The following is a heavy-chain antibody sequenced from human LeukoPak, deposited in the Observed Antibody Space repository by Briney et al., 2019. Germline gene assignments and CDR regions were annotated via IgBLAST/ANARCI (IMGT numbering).Heavy chain of an antibody. V-gene: IGHV3-30*18. J-gene: IGHJ4*02. CDR3: AKPRTTDRGPFDY. Sequence: PGRSLRLSCAASGFTFSRYGMHWVRQAPGKGLEWVAVVSYDGSNKFFADSVKGRFTISRDNSKNTLYLQMSSLRAEDTAVYYCAKPRTTDRGPFDYWGQGTLVTVSS. CDR1: GFTFSRYG. D-gene: IGHD1-1*01. CDR2: VSYDGSNK.